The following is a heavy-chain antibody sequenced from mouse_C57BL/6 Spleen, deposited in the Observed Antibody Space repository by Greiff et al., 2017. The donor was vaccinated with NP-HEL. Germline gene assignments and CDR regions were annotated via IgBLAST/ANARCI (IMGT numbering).Heavy chain of an antibody. CDR1: GYTFTDYY. CDR2: INPNNGGT. CDR3: ATTVVATGFDY. V-gene: IGHV1-26*01. D-gene: IGHD1-1*01. Sequence: EVQLQQSGPELVKPGASVKISCKASGYTFTDYYMTWVKQSHGKSLEWIGDINPNNGGTSYTQKFKGKATLTVDKSSSTAYMELRSLTSEDSAVYYCATTVVATGFDYWGQGTTLTVSS. J-gene: IGHJ2*01.